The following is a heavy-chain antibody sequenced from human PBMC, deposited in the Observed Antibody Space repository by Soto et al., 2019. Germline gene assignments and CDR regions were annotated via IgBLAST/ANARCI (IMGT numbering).Heavy chain of an antibody. D-gene: IGHD6-13*01. V-gene: IGHV3-30-3*01. J-gene: IGHJ4*02. CDR1: GFTFSGYA. CDR3: ARGLSDIAAAGLDY. Sequence: GGSLRLSCAASGFTFSGYAMHWVRQAPGKGLEWVAVISYDGSNKYYADSVKGRFTISRDNSKNTLYLQMNSLRAEDTAVYYCARGLSDIAAAGLDYWGQGTLVTVSS. CDR2: ISYDGSNK.